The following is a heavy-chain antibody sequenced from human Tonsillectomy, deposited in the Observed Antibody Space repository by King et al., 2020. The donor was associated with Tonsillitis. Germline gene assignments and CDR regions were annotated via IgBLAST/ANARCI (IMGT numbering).Heavy chain of an antibody. J-gene: IGHJ3*02. CDR3: EVRGDCGYSNCYNAFYI. Sequence: QVQLVESGGGVVQPGTSVRLSCEVSAFTFRTYVFDWVRQAPGKGLEWVAVISYDGKNKVYAESVKGRFTIPRDNSKNTLFMQLNRLRPEDTAVYYCEVRGDCGYSNCYNAFYIWGPGTTVTVSS. CDR1: AFTFRTYV. V-gene: IGHV3-30*04. D-gene: IGHD2-2*02. CDR2: ISYDGKNK.